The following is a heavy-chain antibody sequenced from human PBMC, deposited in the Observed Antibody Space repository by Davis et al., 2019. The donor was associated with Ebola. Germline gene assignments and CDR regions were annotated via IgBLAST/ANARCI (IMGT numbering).Heavy chain of an antibody. Sequence: GESLKISCAASGFGFNTYAMHWVRQAPGKGLEWVAVLSYDGSNKHHADSVNGRFTIPRDNSKNMLYLQMNSLKPEDTAVYYRAKPSSFSSGYFDSFDKWGHGTLVTVSS. CDR1: GFGFNTYA. D-gene: IGHD3-22*01. CDR2: LSYDGSNK. J-gene: IGHJ3*02. V-gene: IGHV3-30-3*01. CDR3: AKPSSFSSGYFDSFDK.